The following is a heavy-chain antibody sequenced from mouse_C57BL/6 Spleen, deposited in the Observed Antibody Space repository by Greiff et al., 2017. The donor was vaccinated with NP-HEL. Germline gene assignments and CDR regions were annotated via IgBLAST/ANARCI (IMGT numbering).Heavy chain of an antibody. CDR1: GYTFTSYW. CDR3: GKERRGTRDAMDY. V-gene: IGHV1-69*01. Sequence: QVQLQQPGAELVMPGASVKLSCKASGYTFTSYWMHWVKQRPGQGLEWIGEIDPSDSYTNYNQKFKGKSTLTVDKSSSTAYMQLSSLTSEDSAGYYCGKERRGTRDAMDYWGQGTSVTVSS. CDR2: IDPSDSYT. D-gene: IGHD3-1*01. J-gene: IGHJ4*01.